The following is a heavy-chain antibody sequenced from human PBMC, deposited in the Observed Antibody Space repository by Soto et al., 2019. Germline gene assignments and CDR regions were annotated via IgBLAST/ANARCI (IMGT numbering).Heavy chain of an antibody. CDR3: AREVGAPSGWLDP. D-gene: IGHD1-26*01. CDR2: ISASGGLK. V-gene: IGHV3-23*01. Sequence: EVQLSESGGHLRQPGGSLRPSCAASGFTFTNYAMTWVRQTPGKGLAWVSGISASGGLKYYADAVRGRFTVSRDNFKNILYLQMDNLRDEDTALYYWAREVGAPSGWLDPWGQGTQVTVSS. CDR1: GFTFTNYA. J-gene: IGHJ5*02.